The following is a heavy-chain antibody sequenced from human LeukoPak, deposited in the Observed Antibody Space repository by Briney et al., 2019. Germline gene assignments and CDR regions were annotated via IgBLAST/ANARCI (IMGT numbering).Heavy chain of an antibody. CDR3: TTPRGTVTSYYYYGMDV. D-gene: IGHD4-17*01. Sequence: GGSLRLSCAASGFTFSNAWMSWVRQAPGKGLEWVGRIKSKTDGGTTDYAAPVKGRFTISRDDSKNTLYLQMNSLKTEDTAVYYCTTPRGTVTSYYYYGMDVWGQGTTVTVSS. J-gene: IGHJ6*02. CDR1: GFTFSNAW. V-gene: IGHV3-15*01. CDR2: IKSKTDGGTT.